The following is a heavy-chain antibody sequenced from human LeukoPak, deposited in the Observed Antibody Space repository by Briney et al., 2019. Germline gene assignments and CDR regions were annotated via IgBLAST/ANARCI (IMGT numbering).Heavy chain of an antibody. D-gene: IGHD1-26*01. CDR3: ASLLVEGDWFDP. J-gene: IGHJ5*02. CDR1: GFTFSSYS. Sequence: GGSLRLSCAASGFTFSSYSMNWVRQAPGKGLEWVSSISSSSSYIYYADSVKGRFTISRDNAKNSLYLQMNSLRAEDTAVYYCASLLVEGDWFDPWGQGTLVTDSS. V-gene: IGHV3-21*01. CDR2: ISSSSSYI.